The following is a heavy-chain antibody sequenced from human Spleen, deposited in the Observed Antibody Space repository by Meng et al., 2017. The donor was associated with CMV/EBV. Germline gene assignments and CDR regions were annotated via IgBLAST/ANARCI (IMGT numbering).Heavy chain of an antibody. V-gene: IGHV3-48*03. J-gene: IGHJ6*02. D-gene: IGHD6-25*01. CDR2: ISSRGRTI. CDR1: GFTFSSYE. CDR3: ARPERIRDYSSAPGFYYYATDV. Sequence: GESLKISCVASGFTFSSYEMNWVRQAPGKGLEWVSYISSRGRTIYYADSMRGRFTTSRDNDKNSLFLQMNSLRAEDTAVYYCARPERIRDYSSAPGFYYYATDVWGQGTTVTVSS.